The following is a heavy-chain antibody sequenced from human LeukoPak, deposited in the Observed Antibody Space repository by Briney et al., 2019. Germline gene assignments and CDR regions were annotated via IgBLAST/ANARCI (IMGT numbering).Heavy chain of an antibody. D-gene: IGHD2-15*01. J-gene: IGHJ4*02. CDR1: GFIAGYNY. CDR2: IYRGDT. Sequence: GGSLRLSCEVSGFIAGYNYMSWVRQAPGKGLEWVSVIYRGDTYYADSVKGRFTISRDDSKNTVFLQMNNLRVEDTAEYFCASYYCSSGSCYFDHWGQGSLVTVSS. V-gene: IGHV3-53*01. CDR3: ASYYCSSGSCYFDH.